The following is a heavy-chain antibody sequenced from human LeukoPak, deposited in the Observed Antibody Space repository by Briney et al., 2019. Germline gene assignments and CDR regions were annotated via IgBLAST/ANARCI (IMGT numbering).Heavy chain of an antibody. CDR2: ISYDGSNK. V-gene: IGHV3-30*18. Sequence: GGSLRLSCAASGFTFSSYGMHWVRQAPGKGLEGVAVISYDGSNKYYADSVKGRFTISRDNSKNTLFLQMNSLRAEDTAVYYCAKDSGLVRIYYYYGMDVWGQGTTVTVSS. CDR1: GFTFSSYG. J-gene: IGHJ6*02. CDR3: AKDSGLVRIYYYYGMDV. D-gene: IGHD3/OR15-3a*01.